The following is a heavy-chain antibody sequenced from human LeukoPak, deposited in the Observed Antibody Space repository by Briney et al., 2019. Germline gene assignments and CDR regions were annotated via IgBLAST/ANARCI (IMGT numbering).Heavy chain of an antibody. D-gene: IGHD2-2*01. CDR3: ASGGYCSSTSCYEVGAFDY. V-gene: IGHV3-7*01. J-gene: IGHJ4*02. Sequence: PGGSLRLSCAASGFTFSSYWMSWVRQAPGKGLECVANIKQDGSEKYYVDSVKGRFTISRDNAKNSLYLQMNSLRAEDTAVYYCASGGYCSSTSCYEVGAFDYWGQGTLVTVSS. CDR2: IKQDGSEK. CDR1: GFTFSSYW.